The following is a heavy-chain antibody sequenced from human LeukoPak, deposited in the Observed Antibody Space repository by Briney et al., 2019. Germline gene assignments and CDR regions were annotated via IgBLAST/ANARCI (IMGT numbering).Heavy chain of an antibody. CDR3: ARYGSGPDS. D-gene: IGHD3-10*01. CDR1: GYSFSNYW. V-gene: IGHV5-10-1*01. Sequence: GESLRISCQGFGYSFSNYWITWVRQLPGKGLEWMGRIDPRDSQTNYSPSFQGHITISSDSSITTAYLEWSSLTVSATATYYCARYGSGPDSWGQGTLVIVSS. J-gene: IGHJ4*02. CDR2: IDPRDSQT.